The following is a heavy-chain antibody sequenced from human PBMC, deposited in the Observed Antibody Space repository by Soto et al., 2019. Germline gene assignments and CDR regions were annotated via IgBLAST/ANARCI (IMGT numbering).Heavy chain of an antibody. Sequence: EVQLVQSGGGWVQPGGSLKLSCAASGFTFSGSNVHWVRQASGEGLQWVGRIRSKANDYATTYIASGKGRFTISRDDSRNTAYLQMSDLKTEDTAVYYCTGGYCTGGTCYSGYFQHWGQGALFTVFS. D-gene: IGHD2-15*01. J-gene: IGHJ1*01. CDR1: GFTFSGSN. V-gene: IGHV3-73*02. CDR2: IRSKANDYAT. CDR3: TGGYCTGGTCYSGYFQH.